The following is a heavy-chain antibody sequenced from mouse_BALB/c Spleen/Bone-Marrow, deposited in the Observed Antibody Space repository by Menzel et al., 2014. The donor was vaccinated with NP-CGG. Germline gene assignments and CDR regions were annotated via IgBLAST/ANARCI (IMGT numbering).Heavy chain of an antibody. CDR2: INSDGGSA. J-gene: IGHJ3*01. CDR1: EYEFPSHD. CDR3: ARHGGYDPFAY. Sequence: DVKLVESGGGLVQPGESLKLSCESNEYEFPSHDMSWVRKTLEKRLELVAAINSDGGSAYYPDTMERRFIISRDNTKXTLYLQMSSLRSEDTALYYCARHGGYDPFAYWGQGTLVTVSA. V-gene: IGHV5-2*01. D-gene: IGHD2-2*01.